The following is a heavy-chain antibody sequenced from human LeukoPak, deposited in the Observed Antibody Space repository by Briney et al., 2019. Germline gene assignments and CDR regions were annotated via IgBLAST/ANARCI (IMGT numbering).Heavy chain of an antibody. CDR3: ARCETTVTTWNYFDY. V-gene: IGHV5-51*01. CDR2: IYPGDSDS. CDR1: GYSFTSQW. Sequence: GESLKISCKGSGYSFTSQWIGWVGQMPGKGLEWMGNIYPGDSDSRYSPSFQGQVTISADKSISTAYLQWSSLKASDTAMYYCARCETTVTTWNYFDYWGQGTLVTVSS. J-gene: IGHJ4*02. D-gene: IGHD4-17*01.